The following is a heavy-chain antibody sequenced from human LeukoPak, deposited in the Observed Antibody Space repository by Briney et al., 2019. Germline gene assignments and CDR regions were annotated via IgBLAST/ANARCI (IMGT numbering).Heavy chain of an antibody. Sequence: KTGGSLRLSCAASGFTFSDYYMSWIRQAPGKGLEWVSYISSSGGTIYYADSVKGRFTISRDNAKNSLYLKMNSLRAEDTAVYYCARDPPLLAVAVHWGQGTLVTVSS. CDR2: ISSSGGTI. CDR3: ARDPPLLAVAVH. V-gene: IGHV3-11*04. CDR1: GFTFSDYY. J-gene: IGHJ4*02. D-gene: IGHD6-19*01.